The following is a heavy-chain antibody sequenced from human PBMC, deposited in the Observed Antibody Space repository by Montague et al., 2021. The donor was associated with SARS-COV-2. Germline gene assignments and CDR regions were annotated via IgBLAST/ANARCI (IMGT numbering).Heavy chain of an antibody. CDR1: GDSVSSNNAA. CDR2: TCYRSEWYF. V-gene: IGHV6-1*01. D-gene: IGHD1-26*01. Sequence: CAISGDSVSSNNAAWNWIRQSPSRGLEWLGRTCYRSEWYFDYVISLRGRITIYPDTSKNQFSLQLDSVTLDDTAVYYCARYSYSGTYFGLNDAFDIWGQGTLVTVSS. CDR3: ARYSYSGTYFGLNDAFDI. J-gene: IGHJ3*02.